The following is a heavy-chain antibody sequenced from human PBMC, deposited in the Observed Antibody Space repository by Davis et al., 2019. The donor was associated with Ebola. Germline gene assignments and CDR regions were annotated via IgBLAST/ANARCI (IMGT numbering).Heavy chain of an antibody. V-gene: IGHV1-2*04. D-gene: IGHD3-3*01. J-gene: IGHJ6*02. CDR3: ARAHFGVDRAFRSGMDV. CDR1: GYTFTGYY. CDR2: INPNSGGT. Sequence: ASVKVSCKASGYTFTGYYMHWVRQAPGQGLEWMGWINPNSGGTNYAQKFQGWVTMTRDTSISTAYMELSRLRSDDTAVYYCARAHFGVDRAFRSGMDVWGQGTTVTVSS.